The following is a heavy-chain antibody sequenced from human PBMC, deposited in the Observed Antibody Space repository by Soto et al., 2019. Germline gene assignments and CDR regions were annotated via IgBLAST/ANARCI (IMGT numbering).Heavy chain of an antibody. CDR3: TRDLHILGYCSGGSCRTFDI. V-gene: IGHV3-49*04. J-gene: IGHJ3*02. Sequence: AGGSLRLSCTASGFTFGDYAMSWVRQAPGKGLEWVGFIGSKAYGGTTEYAASVKGRFTISRDDSKSIAYLQMNSLKTEDTAVYYCTRDLHILGYCSGGSCRTFDIWGQGTMVTVSS. CDR2: IGSKAYGGTT. CDR1: GFTFGDYA. D-gene: IGHD2-15*01.